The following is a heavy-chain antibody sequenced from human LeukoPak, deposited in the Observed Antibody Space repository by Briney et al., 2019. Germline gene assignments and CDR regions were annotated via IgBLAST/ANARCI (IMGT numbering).Heavy chain of an antibody. J-gene: IGHJ6*02. Sequence: SETLSLTCTVSGGSISSYYWSWIRQPPGKGLEWIGYIYYSGSTNYNPSLKSRVTVSVDTSKNQFSLKLSSVTAADTAVYYCARQNEYYYYGMDVWGQGTTVTVSS. CDR3: ARQNEYYYYGMDV. CDR2: IYYSGST. D-gene: IGHD1-1*01. CDR1: GGSISSYY. V-gene: IGHV4-59*08.